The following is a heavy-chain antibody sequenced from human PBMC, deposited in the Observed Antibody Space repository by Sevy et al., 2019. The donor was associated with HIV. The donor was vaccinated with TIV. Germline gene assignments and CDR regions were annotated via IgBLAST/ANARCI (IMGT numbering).Heavy chain of an antibody. D-gene: IGHD6-13*01. CDR2: MTGNGGST. Sequence: RGYLRLSCAAAGFTFSGYAMSWVRQGPGKGLERISGMTGNGGSTYYADSVKGRFTISRDNSKNTLYLQMNSLRAEDTAVYYCAKRSHRYSSSWYGFDYWGQGALVHVSS. V-gene: IGHV3-23*01. CDR1: GFTFSGYA. J-gene: IGHJ4*02. CDR3: AKRSHRYSSSWYGFDY.